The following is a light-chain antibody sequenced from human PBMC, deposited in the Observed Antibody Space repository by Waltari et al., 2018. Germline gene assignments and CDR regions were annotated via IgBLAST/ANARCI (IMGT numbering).Light chain of an antibody. CDR1: SSDVGGYNY. J-gene: IGLJ2*01. Sequence: QSALTQPASVSGSPGQSITMSCTGTSSDVGGYNYVSWYQQHPGKAPKLMLYEVSNRPSGVSSRFSGSKSGNTASLTISGLQAEDEADYYCSSYTTSSTQYVVFGGGTKLTVL. CDR2: EVS. CDR3: SSYTTSSTQYVV. V-gene: IGLV2-14*01.